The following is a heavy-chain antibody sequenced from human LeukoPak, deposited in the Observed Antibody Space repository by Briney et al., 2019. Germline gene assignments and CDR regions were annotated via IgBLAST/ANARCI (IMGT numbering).Heavy chain of an antibody. J-gene: IGHJ1*01. CDR2: IWYDGNNK. D-gene: IGHD4-11*01. V-gene: IGHV3-33*01. CDR1: GFTISGYG. CDR3: ATYSILNAREFRY. Sequence: PGGSLRLSCAASGFTISGYGMHWVRQVPGKGLEWLAVIWYDGNNKYYADSVQGRFTISRDSSKNTLYLEINSLRADDTAVYYCATYSILNAREFRYWGQGTLVTVTS.